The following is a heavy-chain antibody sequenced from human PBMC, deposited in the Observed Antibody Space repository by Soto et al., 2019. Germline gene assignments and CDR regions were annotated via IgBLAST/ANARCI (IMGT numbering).Heavy chain of an antibody. CDR1: GFTFTRST. CDR2: IFSDGTTK. Sequence: GGSLRLSCEASGFTFTRSTMHWVRQAPGKGLEWVAVIFSDGTTKFYVESVKGRFIISRDNSKNTLYLQMNSLRSEDTAVYYCVKEIEKLLDYWGQGTLVTVSS. V-gene: IGHV3-30*18. D-gene: IGHD3-10*01. J-gene: IGHJ4*02. CDR3: VKEIEKLLDY.